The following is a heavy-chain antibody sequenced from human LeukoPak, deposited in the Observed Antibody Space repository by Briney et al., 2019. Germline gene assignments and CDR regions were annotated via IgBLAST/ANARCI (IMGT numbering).Heavy chain of an antibody. CDR3: ARPNSSGSYDTFHM. Sequence: GESLKTSCKGSGYSFTSYWIAWVRQMPGKGLEWMGIIYPGDSDTRYSPSFQGQVTISADKSISTAYLQWSSLEASDSAMYYCARPNSSGSYDTFHMWGQGTMVTVSS. CDR2: IYPGDSDT. CDR1: GYSFTSYW. V-gene: IGHV5-51*01. J-gene: IGHJ3*02. D-gene: IGHD3-22*01.